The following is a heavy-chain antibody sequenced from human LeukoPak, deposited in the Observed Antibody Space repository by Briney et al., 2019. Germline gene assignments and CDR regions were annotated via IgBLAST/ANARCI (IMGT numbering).Heavy chain of an antibody. CDR1: GYSFTSYW. CDR3: ARHFSQQLSYYYYGMDV. CDR2: IYPGDSDT. V-gene: IGHV5-51*01. Sequence: GESLKISCKGSGYSFTSYWIGWVRQMPGKGLEWMGIIYPGDSDTRYSPSFQGQVTISADKSISTGYLQWSSLKASDTAMYYCARHFSQQLSYYYYGMDVWGQGTTVTVSS. J-gene: IGHJ6*02. D-gene: IGHD6-13*01.